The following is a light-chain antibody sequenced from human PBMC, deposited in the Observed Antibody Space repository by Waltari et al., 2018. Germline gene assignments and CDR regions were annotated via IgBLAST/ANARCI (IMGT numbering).Light chain of an antibody. Sequence: SYELTQPPSVSVSPGQTASITCSGDKLGDKYACWYQQKPGQSPVVVIYQDSKRPSGIPGRCSGSNAGNTATLTISGTQAMDEADYYCQAWDSSNVVFGGGTKLTVL. CDR3: QAWDSSNVV. V-gene: IGLV3-1*01. CDR2: QDS. CDR1: KLGDKY. J-gene: IGLJ2*01.